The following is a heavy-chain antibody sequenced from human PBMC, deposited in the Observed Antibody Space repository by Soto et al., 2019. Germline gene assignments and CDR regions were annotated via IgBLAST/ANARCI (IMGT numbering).Heavy chain of an antibody. J-gene: IGHJ6*02. CDR3: AXYRLVTDSWSXGDSYNYGLXV. CDR1: GVSITGVNYY. CDR2: IFYSGAT. Sequence: SETLSLTCSVSGVSITGVNYYWSWIRQAPGKGLEWIGKIFYSGATSYNPSFESRVTISLDMSKNQFSXKLDSVTAADSAVYYCAXYRLVTDSWSXGDSYNYGLXVRGQCNTVTVSS. V-gene: IGHV4-30-4*01. D-gene: IGHD6-13*01.